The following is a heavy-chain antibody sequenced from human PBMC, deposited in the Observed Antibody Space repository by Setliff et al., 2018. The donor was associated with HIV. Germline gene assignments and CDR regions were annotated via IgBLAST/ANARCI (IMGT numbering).Heavy chain of an antibody. CDR3: ASGLFYDY. CDR1: GASIRSYY. CDR2: IYYTGST. J-gene: IGHJ4*02. Sequence: TSETLSLTCSVSGASIRSYYWTWIRQPPGRGLEWIGFIYYTGSTKYNPSLKSRVTISVDTSKTQFSLRLGPVTAADTAVYYCASGLFYDYWGQGALVTVSS. V-gene: IGHV4-59*08. D-gene: IGHD2-21*01.